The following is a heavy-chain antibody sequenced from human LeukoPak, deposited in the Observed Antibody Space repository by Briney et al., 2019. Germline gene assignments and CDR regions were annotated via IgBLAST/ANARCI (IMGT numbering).Heavy chain of an antibody. CDR1: GFTFSSYG. D-gene: IGHD3-3*01. Sequence: GGSLRLSCAASGFTFSSYGMHWVRQAPGKGLEWVAVIWYDGSNKYYADSVKGRFTISRDNSKNTLYLQMNSLSAEDTAVYYCARGGDDFWSGFSRFDYWGQGTLVTVSS. V-gene: IGHV3-33*01. CDR2: IWYDGSNK. CDR3: ARGGDDFWSGFSRFDY. J-gene: IGHJ4*02.